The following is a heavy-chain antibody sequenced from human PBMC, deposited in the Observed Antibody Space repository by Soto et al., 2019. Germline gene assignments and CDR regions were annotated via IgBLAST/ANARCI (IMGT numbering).Heavy chain of an antibody. V-gene: IGHV1-3*01. D-gene: IGHD1-26*01. Sequence: ASVKVSCKASGYTFTSHVLHWVRQAPGQRLEWMGWVNGGNGNTKYSQRFQGRVTISRDTSATTAYMELSRLTSEDKSVYYFARDSGIVGSSGGLDYWAQRTMVTVSS. CDR1: GYTFTSHV. CDR2: VNGGNGNT. J-gene: IGHJ4*02. CDR3: ARDSGIVGSSGGLDY.